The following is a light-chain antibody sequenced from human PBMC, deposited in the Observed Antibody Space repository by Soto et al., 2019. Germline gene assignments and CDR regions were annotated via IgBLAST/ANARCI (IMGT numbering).Light chain of an antibody. CDR1: QSMRIW. J-gene: IGKJ1*01. Sequence: IQVTQSPSTLSASVGDRVTITCRASQSMRIWLAWYQQKPGKAHKLLIYKASSLEREVPSRFSGSGAGTEFALHICRLQPDDFTTYYCLPYYIYPRTFGQGTKVEIK. CDR3: LPYYIYPRT. V-gene: IGKV1-5*03. CDR2: KAS.